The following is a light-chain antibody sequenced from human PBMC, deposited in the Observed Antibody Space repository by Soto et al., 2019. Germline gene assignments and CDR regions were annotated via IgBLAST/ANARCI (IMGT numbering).Light chain of an antibody. J-gene: IGKJ4*01. CDR1: QSVSTN. CDR2: GAS. Sequence: IVMTQSPATLSVSPGERATLSCRASQSVSTNLAWYQQKPGQAPRLLIYGASTRATGIPARFSGNGSGTDFTLTISSLQSEDFATYYCLQDYNYPLTFGGGTKVDIK. CDR3: LQDYNYPLT. V-gene: IGKV3-15*01.